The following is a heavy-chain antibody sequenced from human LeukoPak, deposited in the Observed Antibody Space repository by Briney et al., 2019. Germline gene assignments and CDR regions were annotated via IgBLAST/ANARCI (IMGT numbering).Heavy chain of an antibody. CDR3: ARKGCFGDCYLFDY. V-gene: IGHV1-18*01. CDR2: INTQNGKT. Sequence: EASVKVSCKASGYTFTTYGISWLRQAPGQGLEWMGWINTQNGKTTYTGKVQGRVTMATDTSTSTAYMEVRSLRSDDTAVYFCARKGCFGDCYLFDYWGQGTLVTVSS. J-gene: IGHJ4*02. D-gene: IGHD2-21*02. CDR1: GYTFTTYG.